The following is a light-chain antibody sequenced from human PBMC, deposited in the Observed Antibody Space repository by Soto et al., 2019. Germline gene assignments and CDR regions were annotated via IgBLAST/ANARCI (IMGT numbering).Light chain of an antibody. V-gene: IGLV2-14*01. Sequence: QSALTQPASVSGSPGQSLTISCTGDSSDVGGYNYVSWFQQHPGKAPKLMIYEVSHRPSGVSHRFSGSKSGTTASLTISGLQAEDEADYYCSSYTRSFTVVFGGGTKLTVL. CDR1: SSDVGGYNY. J-gene: IGLJ2*01. CDR3: SSYTRSFTVV. CDR2: EVS.